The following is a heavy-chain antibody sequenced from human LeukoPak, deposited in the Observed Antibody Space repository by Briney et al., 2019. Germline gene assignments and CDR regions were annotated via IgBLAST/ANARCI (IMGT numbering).Heavy chain of an antibody. J-gene: IGHJ6*04. CDR3: VKYGDYFYGMDV. CDR2: ISSNGGST. V-gene: IGHV3-64D*06. D-gene: IGHD4-17*01. Sequence: GGSLRLSCSASGITFSSYAMHWVRQAPGKGLEYVSAISSNGGSTYYADSVKGRFTISRDNSKNTLYLQVSSLRAEDTAMYYCVKYGDYFYGMDVWGKGTTVTVSS. CDR1: GITFSSYA.